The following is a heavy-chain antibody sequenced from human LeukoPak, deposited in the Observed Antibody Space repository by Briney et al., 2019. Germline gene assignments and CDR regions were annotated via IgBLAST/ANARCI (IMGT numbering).Heavy chain of an antibody. Sequence: PGGSLRLSCAASGFTFSTYGMHWVRQAPGKGLEWVAVIWYDGSNKYYADSMKGRFTISRDNSKHTLYLQMNSLRAEDTAVYYCARGYCSGGSCYALDYWGQGTLVTVSS. D-gene: IGHD2-15*01. CDR2: IWYDGSNK. V-gene: IGHV3-33*08. J-gene: IGHJ4*02. CDR3: ARGYCSGGSCYALDY. CDR1: GFTFSTYG.